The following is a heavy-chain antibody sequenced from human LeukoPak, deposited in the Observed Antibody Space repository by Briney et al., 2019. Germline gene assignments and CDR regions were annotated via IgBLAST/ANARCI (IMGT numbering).Heavy chain of an antibody. D-gene: IGHD6-13*01. V-gene: IGHV1-18*01. CDR1: GYIFTSYG. CDR3: ARVMGLAGRNRNYFSYMDV. Sequence: ASVKVSCKASGYIFTSYGISWVRQAPGQGLEWMGWISAYNGNINYAWKLQDRVIMTTDPSASTAYMELRSLRSDDTAVYYCARVMGLAGRNRNYFSYMDVWGKGTTVTVSS. CDR2: ISAYNGNI. J-gene: IGHJ6*03.